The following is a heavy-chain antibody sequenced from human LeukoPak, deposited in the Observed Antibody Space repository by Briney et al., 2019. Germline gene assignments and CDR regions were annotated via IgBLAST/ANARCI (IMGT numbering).Heavy chain of an antibody. D-gene: IGHD3-22*01. CDR3: AKDQIRRYYDSSH. Sequence: GGSLRLSCAASGFTFSSYAMSGVRQAPGKGLEWVSAISASGGTTYYADSVKGRFTISRDNSKNTLNLQMNSLRAEDTAVYYCAKDQIRRYYDSSHWGQRTLVTVSS. V-gene: IGHV3-23*01. CDR2: ISASGGTT. CDR1: GFTFSSYA. J-gene: IGHJ4*02.